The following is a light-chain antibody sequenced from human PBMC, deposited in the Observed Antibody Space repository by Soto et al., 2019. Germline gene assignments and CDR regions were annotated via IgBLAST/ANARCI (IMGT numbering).Light chain of an antibody. CDR1: QTIGPQ. V-gene: IGKV3-15*01. Sequence: EIVLAQSPATLSVTPGERITLSCRATQTIGPQLAWYLQRPGQAPSLLMYGASTRATDIPARFSGSGSGTEFTRTITGLQSEDFAVYYCQQYNGWPWTFGQGTKVEI. CDR3: QQYNGWPWT. J-gene: IGKJ1*01. CDR2: GAS.